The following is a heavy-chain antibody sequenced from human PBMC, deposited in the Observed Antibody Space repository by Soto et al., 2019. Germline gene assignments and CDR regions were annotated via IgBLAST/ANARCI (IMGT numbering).Heavy chain of an antibody. CDR1: GYSFTSYW. CDR2: IYPGDSDT. Sequence: PGESLKISCKGSGYSFTSYWIGWVRQMPGKGLEWMGIIYPGDSDTRYSPSFQGQVTIMTEDTSPDTAYMELSGLTSEDTAVYYCATSYKWNFGLTWLDPWGQGTLVTVSS. J-gene: IGHJ5*02. CDR3: ATSYKWNFGLTWLDP. V-gene: IGHV5-51*01. D-gene: IGHD1-7*01.